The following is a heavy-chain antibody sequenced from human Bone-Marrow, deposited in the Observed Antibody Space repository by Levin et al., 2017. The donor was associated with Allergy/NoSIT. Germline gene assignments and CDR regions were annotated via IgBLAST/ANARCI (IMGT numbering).Heavy chain of an antibody. CDR3: RYDMLTGSYYYGMDV. J-gene: IGHJ6*02. CDR1: GGTFKSYA. CDR2: IIPMLGTA. Sequence: KISCKASGGTFKSYAINWVRQAPGQGLEWMGGIIPMLGTANYAQNFQGRVTITADDFTSTVYMELRSQRSEDTAMYYCRYDMLTGSYYYGMDVWGQGTTVTVSS. D-gene: IGHD3-9*01. V-gene: IGHV1-69*01.